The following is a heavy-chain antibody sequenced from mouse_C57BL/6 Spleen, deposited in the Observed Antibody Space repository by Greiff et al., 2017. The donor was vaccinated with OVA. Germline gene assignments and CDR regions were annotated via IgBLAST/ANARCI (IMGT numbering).Heavy chain of an antibody. Sequence: VQLQQPGAELVMPGASVKLSCKASGYTFTSYWMHWVKQRPGQGLEWIGEIDPSDSYTNYNQKFKGKSTLTVDKSSSTAYMQLSSLTSEDSAVYYCARFPYYYGSSYPYAMDYWGQGTSVTVSS. CDR2: IDPSDSYT. CDR1: GYTFTSYW. CDR3: ARFPYYYGSSYPYAMDY. V-gene: IGHV1-69*01. D-gene: IGHD1-1*01. J-gene: IGHJ4*01.